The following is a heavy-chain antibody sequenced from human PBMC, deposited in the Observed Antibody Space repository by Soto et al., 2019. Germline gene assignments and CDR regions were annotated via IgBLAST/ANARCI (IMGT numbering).Heavy chain of an antibody. CDR1: GFTFSLYS. Sequence: EVQLVESGGGLVQPGGSLRLSCAASGFTFSLYSMSWVRQAPGKGLECVSYISRSSTGIHYAASVKGRFTISRDEATXXXXXXXXXXXXXXXXXXXXXXXVTWGLDVWGQGTTVSISS. J-gene: IGHJ6*02. CDR3: XXXVTWGLDV. CDR2: ISRSSTGI. V-gene: IGHV3-48*01. D-gene: IGHD5-18*01.